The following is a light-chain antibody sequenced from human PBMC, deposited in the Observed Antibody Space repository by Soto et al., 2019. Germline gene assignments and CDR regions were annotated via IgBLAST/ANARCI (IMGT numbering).Light chain of an antibody. CDR2: AAS. CDR1: QSINTN. Sequence: DIEMTQAPSSLSASVGGTVTITCRASQSINTNLNWYQHKVGEAPKLLIYAASSLQSGVPSRFRCSGSGTHFTLTISSLQPDDFATYYCQQSYDNLTFGPGTKVDIK. J-gene: IGKJ3*01. V-gene: IGKV1-39*01. CDR3: QQSYDNLT.